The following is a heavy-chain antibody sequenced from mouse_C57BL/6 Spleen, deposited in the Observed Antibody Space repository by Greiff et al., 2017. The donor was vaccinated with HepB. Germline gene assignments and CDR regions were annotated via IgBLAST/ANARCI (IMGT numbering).Heavy chain of an antibody. J-gene: IGHJ4*01. CDR3: ARDRWDYYAMDY. CDR1: GYTFTSYW. V-gene: IGHV1-64*01. D-gene: IGHD2-14*01. CDR2: IHPNSGST. Sequence: VQLQQPGAELVKPGASVKLSCKASGYTFTSYWMHWVKQRPGQGLEWIGMIHPNSGSTNYNEKFKSKATLTVDKSSSTAYMQLSSLTSEDSAVYYCARDRWDYYAMDYWGQGTSVTVSS.